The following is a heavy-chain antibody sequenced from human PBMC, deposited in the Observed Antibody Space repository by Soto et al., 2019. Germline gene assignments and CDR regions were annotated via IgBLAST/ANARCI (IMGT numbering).Heavy chain of an antibody. Sequence: VGSLRLSCADSGFTFSSYEMNWVRQAPGKGLEWVSNISRGGGTIYYADSVRGRFTVSRDNAKKSLDLQMNSLRAEDTAVYYCARDEAAAGIFGHWGQGTLVTVSS. D-gene: IGHD6-13*01. J-gene: IGHJ4*02. V-gene: IGHV3-48*03. CDR3: ARDEAAAGIFGH. CDR2: ISRGGGTI. CDR1: GFTFSSYE.